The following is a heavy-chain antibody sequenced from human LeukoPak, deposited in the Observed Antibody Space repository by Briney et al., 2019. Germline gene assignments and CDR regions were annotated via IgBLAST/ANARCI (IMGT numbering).Heavy chain of an antibody. CDR2: IIPIFGIA. D-gene: IGHD1-14*01. CDR1: GGTFSSYA. J-gene: IGHJ4*01. CDR3: ARRQPDTIGNPFDY. Sequence: SVKVSCKASGGTFSSYAISWVRQAPGQGLEWMGRIIPIFGIANYAQKFQGRVTITADKSTSTAYMELSSLRSEDTAVYYCARRQPDTIGNPFDYWGHGTLVTVS. V-gene: IGHV1-69*04.